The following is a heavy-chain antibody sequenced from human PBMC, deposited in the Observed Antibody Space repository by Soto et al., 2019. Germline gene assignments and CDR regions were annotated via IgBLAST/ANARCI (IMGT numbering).Heavy chain of an antibody. CDR1: GFTFSSYS. CDR3: ARLGYCISTSCSD. V-gene: IGHV3-21*01. J-gene: IGHJ4*02. D-gene: IGHD2-2*01. CDR2: ISSSSSYI. Sequence: EVQLVESGGGLVKPGGSLRLSCAASGFTFSSYSMNWVRQAPGKGLEWVSSISSSSSYIYYADSVKGRFTISRDNAKNSLYLQMKSLRAEDTAGYYCARLGYCISTSCSDWGQGTMVTVSS.